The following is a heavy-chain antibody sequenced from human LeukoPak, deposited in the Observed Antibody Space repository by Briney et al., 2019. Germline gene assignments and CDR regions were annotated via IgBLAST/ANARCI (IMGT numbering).Heavy chain of an antibody. CDR3: AKVRYGGYYYYFDY. D-gene: IGHD5-12*01. V-gene: IGHV3-30*18. J-gene: IGHJ4*02. Sequence: GRSLRLSCAASGFTFSSYGMHWVRQAPGKGLEWVAVISCDGSNKYYADSVKGRFTISRDNSKNTLYLQMNSLRAEDTAVYYCAKVRYGGYYYYFDYWGQGTLVTVSS. CDR2: ISCDGSNK. CDR1: GFTFSSYG.